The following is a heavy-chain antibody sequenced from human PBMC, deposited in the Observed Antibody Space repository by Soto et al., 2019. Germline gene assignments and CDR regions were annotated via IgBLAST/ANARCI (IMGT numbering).Heavy chain of an antibody. CDR1: GFTFSSYA. CDR3: AKRGSLAGVLRFLEWFAAY. CDR2: ISGSGGST. D-gene: IGHD3-3*01. J-gene: IGHJ4*02. V-gene: IGHV3-23*01. Sequence: GGSLRLSCAASGFTFSSYAMSWVRQAPGKGLEWVSAISGSGGSTYYADSVKGRFTISRDNSKNTLYLQMNSLRAEDTAVYYCAKRGSLAGVLRFLEWFAAYWGQGTLVTVSS.